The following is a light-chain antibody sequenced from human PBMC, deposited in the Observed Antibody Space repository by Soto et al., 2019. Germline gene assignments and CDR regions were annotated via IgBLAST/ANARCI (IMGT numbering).Light chain of an antibody. Sequence: EIKLAKSRAALSWSGEESGSRSWTANQSVSSYLAWYQQKPGQAPRLLIYDASNRATGIPARFSGSGSGPHSTFASGRRDPADFAFYYSQLRTHRPRTCGGGTKVDIK. V-gene: IGKV3-11*01. CDR2: DAS. CDR3: QLRTHRPRT. CDR1: QSVSSY. J-gene: IGKJ4*02.